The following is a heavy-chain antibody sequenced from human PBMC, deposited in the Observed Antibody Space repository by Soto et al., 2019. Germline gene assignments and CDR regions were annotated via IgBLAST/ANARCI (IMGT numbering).Heavy chain of an antibody. CDR1: GFTFTSYG. V-gene: IGHV3-23*01. CDR2: ISGSGGST. J-gene: IGHJ4*02. Sequence: GGSLRLSCVASGFTFTSYGMTWVRQAPGKGLEWVSIISGSGGSTAYADSVKGQFAISRDNSKNTLYLQMNSLRAEDTAVYYCAKVSAYSSGYVDYWGQGTLVTVSS. D-gene: IGHD5-18*01. CDR3: AKVSAYSSGYVDY.